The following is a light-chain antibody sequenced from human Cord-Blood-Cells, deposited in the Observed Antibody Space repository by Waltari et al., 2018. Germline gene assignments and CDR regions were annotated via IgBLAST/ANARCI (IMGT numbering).Light chain of an antibody. V-gene: IGLV2-14*01. Sequence: QSALTQPASVSGSPGQSLTIPCTGTSSDVGGYHSVSWYQQHPGKAPKLMIYDVSNRPSGVSSRCSGSKSGNTASLTISGLQAEDEADYYCSSYTCSSTVVFGGGTELSVL. CDR1: SSDVGGYHS. CDR2: DVS. J-gene: IGLJ2*01. CDR3: SSYTCSSTVV.